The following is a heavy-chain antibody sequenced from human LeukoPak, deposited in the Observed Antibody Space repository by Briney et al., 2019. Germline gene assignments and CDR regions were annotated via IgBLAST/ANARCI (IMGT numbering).Heavy chain of an antibody. CDR1: GFTFSSYS. J-gene: IGHJ4*02. Sequence: PGGSLRLSCAASGFTFSSYSMNWVRQAPGKGLEWVSYISSSSSTIYYADSVKGRFTISRDNAKNSRYLQMNSLRAEDTAVYYCARAGAAYHTIFGVVTRPRPVSQAFDYWGQGTLVTVSS. D-gene: IGHD3-3*01. CDR2: ISSSSSTI. CDR3: ARAGAAYHTIFGVVTRPRPVSQAFDY. V-gene: IGHV3-48*01.